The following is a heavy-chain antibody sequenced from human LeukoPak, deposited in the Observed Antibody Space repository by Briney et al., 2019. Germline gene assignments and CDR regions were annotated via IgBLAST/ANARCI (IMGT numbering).Heavy chain of an antibody. V-gene: IGHV1-46*01. CDR2: INPTGGST. J-gene: IGHJ6*02. D-gene: IGHD2-8*01. CDR1: GYTFPSYF. Sequence: ASVKVSCKASGYTFPSYFMHWVRQAPGQGLEWMGIINPTGGSTTYAQKFQGRVTMTRDTSTSTVYMELSSLRSEDTAVYYCASVYLYGMDVWGQGTTVTVSS. CDR3: ASVYLYGMDV.